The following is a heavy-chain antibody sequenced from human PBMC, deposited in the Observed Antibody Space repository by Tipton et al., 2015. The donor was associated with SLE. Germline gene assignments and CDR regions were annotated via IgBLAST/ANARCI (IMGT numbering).Heavy chain of an antibody. CDR2: INHSGNT. CDR1: GGSFSAYY. CDR3: ARGRLLEWLSTYYYYYGMDV. J-gene: IGHJ6*02. Sequence: TLSLTCAVYGGSFSAYYWSWIRQSPGKGLEWIGEINHSGNTNFNPSLKSRVTISVDTSKNQFSLKLSSVTAADTAVYYCARGRLLEWLSTYYYYYGMDVWGHGTTVTVSS. D-gene: IGHD3-3*01. V-gene: IGHV4-34*01.